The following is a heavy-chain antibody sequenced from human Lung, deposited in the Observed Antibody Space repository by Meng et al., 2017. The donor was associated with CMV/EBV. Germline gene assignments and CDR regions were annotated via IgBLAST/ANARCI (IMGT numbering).Heavy chain of an antibody. Sequence: GGSXRLXXAASGFTFDDHAMHWVRQRPGKGLEWVSLITWDGGNTYYADSVKGRFTISRDNSKNSLYLQMNSLRTEDTALYYCAKDGSDSSLGWLDPWGQGTXVTVAS. CDR1: GFTFDDHA. CDR3: AKDGSDSSLGWLDP. CDR2: ITWDGGNT. D-gene: IGHD2-15*01. V-gene: IGHV3-43D*03. J-gene: IGHJ5*02.